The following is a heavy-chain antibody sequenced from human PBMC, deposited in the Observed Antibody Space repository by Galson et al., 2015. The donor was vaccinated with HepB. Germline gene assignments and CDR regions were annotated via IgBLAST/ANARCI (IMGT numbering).Heavy chain of an antibody. CDR3: AKDAMKSSYYFDH. Sequence: SLRLSCAASGFSVSNYGMHWVRQAPGKGLEWVAVMWSDGINKYHGDSVKGRFTISRDKSKNTLFLQMNSLRVEDTAVYYCAKDAMKSSYYFDHWGQGTLVTVSS. J-gene: IGHJ4*02. CDR2: MWSDGINK. V-gene: IGHV3-33*03. D-gene: IGHD6-6*01. CDR1: GFSVSNYG.